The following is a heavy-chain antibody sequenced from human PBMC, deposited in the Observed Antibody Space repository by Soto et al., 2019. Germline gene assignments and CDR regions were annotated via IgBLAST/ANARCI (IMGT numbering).Heavy chain of an antibody. D-gene: IGHD3-10*01. CDR3: AKVRGHDFAI. V-gene: IGHV4-31*03. CDR2: IFYSGTT. J-gene: IGHJ3*02. Sequence: QVQLQESGPGLVKPSQTLSLNCSVSGVSINSGDYYWSWIRQHAGQGLEWIGYIFYSGTTFYNPSLKSRVTISIDASKNQFSLEMSSVTAADTAVYYCAKVRGHDFAIRGQGTMVTVSS. CDR1: GVSINSGDYY.